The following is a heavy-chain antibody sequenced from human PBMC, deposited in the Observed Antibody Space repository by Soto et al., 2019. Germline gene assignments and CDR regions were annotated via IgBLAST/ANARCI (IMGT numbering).Heavy chain of an antibody. CDR2: ISWNSGSI. CDR1: GFTFDDYA. V-gene: IGHV3-9*01. D-gene: IGHD3-16*02. CDR3: AKDMGNRYDSVWGSYPNY. J-gene: IGHJ4*02. Sequence: EVQLVESGGGLVQPGRSLRLSCAASGFTFDDYAMHWVRQAPGKVLEWVSGISWNSGSIGYADSVKGRFTISRDNAKNSMYLQMNSLRAEDTALYYCAKDMGNRYDSVWGSYPNYWGQGTLVTVSS.